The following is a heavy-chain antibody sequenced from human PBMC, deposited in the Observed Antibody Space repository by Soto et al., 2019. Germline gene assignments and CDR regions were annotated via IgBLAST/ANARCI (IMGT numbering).Heavy chain of an antibody. CDR3: ASAPGIADYDY. V-gene: IGHV4-59*01. D-gene: IGHD6-13*01. CDR2: IYYSGST. J-gene: IGHJ4*02. CDR1: GGSISSYY. Sequence: PSETVSLTCTVSGGSISSYYWSWIRQPPGKGLEWIGYIYYSGSTNYNPSLKSRVTISVDTSKNQFSLKLSSVTAADTAVYYCASAPGIADYDYWGQGTLVTVSS.